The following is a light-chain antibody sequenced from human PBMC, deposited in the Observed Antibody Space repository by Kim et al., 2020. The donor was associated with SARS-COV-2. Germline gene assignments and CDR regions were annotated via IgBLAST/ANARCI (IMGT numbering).Light chain of an antibody. CDR3: QQRSNWVT. J-gene: IGKJ4*01. Sequence: EIVLTQSPATLSLSPGERATLSCRASQSVSRYLAWYQQKPGQAPRLLIYDASNGATGIPARFSGSGSGTDFTLTISSLEPEDFAIYYCQQRSNWVTFGGGTKVDIK. CDR1: QSVSRY. CDR2: DAS. V-gene: IGKV3-11*01.